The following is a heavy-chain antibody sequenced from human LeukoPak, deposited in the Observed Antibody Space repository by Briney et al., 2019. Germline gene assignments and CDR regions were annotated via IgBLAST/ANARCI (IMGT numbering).Heavy chain of an antibody. D-gene: IGHD4-17*01. CDR2: ISGSGGST. V-gene: IGHV3-23*01. Sequence: GGSLRLSCAASGFTFCSYGMSWVRQAPGKGLEWVSAISGSGGSTYYADSVKGRFTISRDNSKNTLYLQMNSLRAEDTAVYYCAKVNKDGDYVAGHHYYYMDVWGKGTTVTISS. CDR1: GFTFCSYG. CDR3: AKVNKDGDYVAGHHYYYMDV. J-gene: IGHJ6*03.